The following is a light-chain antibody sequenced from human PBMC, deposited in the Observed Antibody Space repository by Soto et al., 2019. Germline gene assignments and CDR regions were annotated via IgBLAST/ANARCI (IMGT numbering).Light chain of an antibody. J-gene: IGLJ1*01. Sequence: QSLPTQPASVSGSPGQSIPIPCTGTSSDVGGYNYVSWYQQHPGKAPKFMIYDVSNRPSGVSNRFSGSKSGNTASLTISGLQAEDEADYYCCSYTTSNTRQIVFGTGTKVTVL. CDR3: CSYTTSNTRQIV. V-gene: IGLV2-14*01. CDR2: DVS. CDR1: SSDVGGYNY.